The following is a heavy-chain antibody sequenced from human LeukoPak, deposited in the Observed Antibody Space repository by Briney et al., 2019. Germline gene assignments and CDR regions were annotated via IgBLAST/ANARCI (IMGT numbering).Heavy chain of an antibody. CDR3: ARGQGRLRFLEWLPYDY. CDR2: ISAYNGNT. Sequence: VASVKVSCKASGYTFTSYGISWVRQAPGQGLEWMGWISAYNGNTNYAQKLQGRVTMTTDASTSTAYMELRSLRSDDTAVYYCARGQGRLRFLEWLPYDYWGQGTLVTVSS. J-gene: IGHJ4*02. CDR1: GYTFTSYG. D-gene: IGHD3-3*01. V-gene: IGHV1-18*01.